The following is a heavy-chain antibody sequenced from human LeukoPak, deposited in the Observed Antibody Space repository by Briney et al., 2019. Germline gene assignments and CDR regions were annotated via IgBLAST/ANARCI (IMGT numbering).Heavy chain of an antibody. J-gene: IGHJ4*02. CDR1: GFTVRSNY. V-gene: IGHV3-66*02. CDR3: ARLDFWSAPKDY. CDR2: IYSGGST. D-gene: IGHD3-3*01. Sequence: GGSLRLSCAAAGFTVRSNYMSWGRQAPGKGLEWVSVIYSGGSTYYADSVKGRFTISRDNSKNTLYLQMNSLRAEDTAVYYCARLDFWSAPKDYWGQGTLVTVSS.